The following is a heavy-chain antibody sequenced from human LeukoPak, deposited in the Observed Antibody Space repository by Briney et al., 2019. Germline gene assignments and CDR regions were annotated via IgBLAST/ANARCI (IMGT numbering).Heavy chain of an antibody. CDR3: ATLRGASTAVFDS. D-gene: IGHD2-21*02. Sequence: PSETLSLTCTVSGGSINYDYWSWIRQSPGKRLEWIWYIHYSGATNYSPSLNSRVTISVDTSKNQFSLKLSSVTAADTALYYCATLRGASTAVFDSWGQGTLVTVSS. V-gene: IGHV4-59*08. J-gene: IGHJ4*02. CDR1: GGSINYDY. CDR2: IHYSGAT.